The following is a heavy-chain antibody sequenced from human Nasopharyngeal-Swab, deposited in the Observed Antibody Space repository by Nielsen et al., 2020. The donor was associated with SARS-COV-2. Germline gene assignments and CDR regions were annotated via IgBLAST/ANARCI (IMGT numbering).Heavy chain of an antibody. Sequence: ASVKVSCKASGYSFNTYTISWVRQAPGQGLEYMGWVNTRSGSARYAQAFTGRFVFSSDPSVTTAYMEISDLKAGDTGVYFCARTPFGSGRAGDWGQGTLVTVSS. CDR3: ARTPFGSGRAGD. J-gene: IGHJ4*02. CDR1: GYSFNTYT. CDR2: VNTRSGSA. D-gene: IGHD6-19*01. V-gene: IGHV7-4-1*02.